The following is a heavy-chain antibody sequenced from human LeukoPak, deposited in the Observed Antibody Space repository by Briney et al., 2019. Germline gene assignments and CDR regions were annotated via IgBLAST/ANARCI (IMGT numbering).Heavy chain of an antibody. V-gene: IGHV4-59*08. J-gene: IGHJ3*02. CDR1: VGSVRNYY. D-gene: IGHD3-22*01. CDR2: IYHSGTT. CDR3: ARGPYSYDSSGAFDI. Sequence: SETLSLTCSVSVGSVRNYYWNWIRQPARKGLEWVGYIYHSGTTKYNPSLKSRVTISVDTSKNQFSLKLSSVTAADTAVYFCARGPYSYDSSGAFDIWGQGTMVTVSS.